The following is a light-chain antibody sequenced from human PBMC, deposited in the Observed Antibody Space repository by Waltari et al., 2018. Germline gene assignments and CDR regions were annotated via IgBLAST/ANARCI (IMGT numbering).Light chain of an antibody. V-gene: IGKV3-20*01. CDR2: GAS. Sequence: DIVLTQSPATLSLSPGERATLSCRASQSFSASYLAWYQQKPGQAPRLLIYGASSRATGIPDRFSGSGSGTDFTITISSLEPEDFAVYYCQHYGTSPPFTFGPGTKVDIK. J-gene: IGKJ3*01. CDR3: QHYGTSPPFT. CDR1: QSFSASY.